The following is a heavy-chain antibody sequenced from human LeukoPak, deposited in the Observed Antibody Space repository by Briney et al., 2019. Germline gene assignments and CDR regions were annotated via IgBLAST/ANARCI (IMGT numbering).Heavy chain of an antibody. D-gene: IGHD6-19*01. V-gene: IGHV1-46*01. CDR1: GYTFTSYY. CDR3: ARAHSVAEPNDY. J-gene: IGHJ4*02. CDR2: INPSGGST. Sequence: ASVKVSFKASGYTFTSYYMRWVRQAPGQGLEWMGIINPSGGSTSYAQKFQGRVTMTRDTSTSTVYMELSSLRSEDTAVYYCARAHSVAEPNDYWGQGTLVTVSS.